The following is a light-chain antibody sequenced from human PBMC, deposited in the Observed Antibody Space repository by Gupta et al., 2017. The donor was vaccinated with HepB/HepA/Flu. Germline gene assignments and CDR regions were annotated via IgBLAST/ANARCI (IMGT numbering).Light chain of an antibody. J-gene: IGLJ1*01. Sequence: QSVLTQPPSASGTPGQRVTISCSGSSSNIGSNYVYWYQQFQGTAPKLLIYRNNQRPSGVPDRFSGSKSGTSASLAISGLRSDDEADYYCATWDDSLSGYVFGNGTNVTV. CDR2: RNN. CDR1: SSNIGSNY. CDR3: ATWDDSLSGYV. V-gene: IGLV1-47*01.